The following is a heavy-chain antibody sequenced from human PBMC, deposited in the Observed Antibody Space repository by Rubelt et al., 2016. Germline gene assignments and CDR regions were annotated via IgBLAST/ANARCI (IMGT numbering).Heavy chain of an antibody. CDR2: IYYSGST. V-gene: IGHV4-39*07. D-gene: IGHD5-12*01. CDR1: GGSISSSYY. CDR3: ARAEYSGYDSVAFDI. Sequence: QLQLQESGPGLVKPSETLSLTCTVSGGSISSSYYWGWIRQPPGEGLEWIGSIYYSGSTYYSPSLKSRVTISVDTSKNQFSLKMSSVTAADTAVYYCARAEYSGYDSVAFDIWGQGTMVTASS. J-gene: IGHJ3*02.